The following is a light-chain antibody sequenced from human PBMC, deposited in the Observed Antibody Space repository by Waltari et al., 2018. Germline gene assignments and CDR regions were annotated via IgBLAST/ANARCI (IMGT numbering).Light chain of an antibody. Sequence: QTVVTQEPSLSVSPGGTVTLTCALSSGSLSSTSYATWYRQTPGQAPRTLVYKVNARSFGVPDRVSGSVLGNKAALTITGAQADDESDYFCSVYMGSGVWVFGGGTNLTVL. CDR3: SVYMGSGVWV. CDR2: KVN. V-gene: IGLV8-61*01. J-gene: IGLJ3*02. CDR1: SGSLSSTSY.